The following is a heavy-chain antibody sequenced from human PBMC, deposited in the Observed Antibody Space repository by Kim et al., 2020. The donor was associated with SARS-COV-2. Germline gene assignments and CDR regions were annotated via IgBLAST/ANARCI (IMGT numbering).Heavy chain of an antibody. CDR3: AKGPRDGYNFWDYYYGMDV. V-gene: IGHV3-33*06. CDR2: IWYDGSNK. J-gene: IGHJ6*02. CDR1: GFTFSSYG. D-gene: IGHD3-3*01. Sequence: GGSLRLSCAASGFTFSSYGMHWVRQAPGKGLEWVAVIWYDGSNKYYADSVKGRFTISRDNSKNTLYLQMNSLRAEDTAVYYCAKGPRDGYNFWDYYYGMDVWGQGTTVTVSS.